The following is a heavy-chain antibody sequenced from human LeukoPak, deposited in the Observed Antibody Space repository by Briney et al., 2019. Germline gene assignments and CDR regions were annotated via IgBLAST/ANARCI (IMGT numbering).Heavy chain of an antibody. D-gene: IGHD3-22*01. CDR1: GGSISSYY. J-gene: IGHJ3*02. CDR2: IYYSGST. V-gene: IGHV4-59*01. CDR3: ARRIVVVTDDAFGI. Sequence: SETLSLTCTVSGGSISSYYWSWIRQPPGKGLEWIGYIYYSGSTNYNPSLKSRVTISVDTSKNQFSLKLSSVTAADTAVYYCARRIVVVTDDAFGIWGQGTMVTVSS.